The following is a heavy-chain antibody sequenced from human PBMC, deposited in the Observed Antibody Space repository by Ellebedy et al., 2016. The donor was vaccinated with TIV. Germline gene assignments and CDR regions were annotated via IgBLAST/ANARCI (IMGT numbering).Heavy chain of an antibody. CDR2: IDPSDGST. Sequence: AASVKVSCKASGYSFVNYYIQWARQAPGHGLEWVGIIDPSDGSTSYTQRFQGRITLTRDTSTTTVYMSLSSLRFDDTAMYYCALASFDYWGQGTQVTVSS. D-gene: IGHD1-1*01. V-gene: IGHV1-46*01. CDR3: ALASFDY. CDR1: GYSFVNYY. J-gene: IGHJ4*02.